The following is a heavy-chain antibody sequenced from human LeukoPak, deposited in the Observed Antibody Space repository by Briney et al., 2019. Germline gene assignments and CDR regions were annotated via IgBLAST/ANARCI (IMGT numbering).Heavy chain of an antibody. J-gene: IGHJ4*02. V-gene: IGHV4-4*02. CDR3: AREIVGGFNSGAY. Sequence: ETSALICTVSPDSTTSNFWSWVRQPPGKGLEWIGEIHRSGRTNYNPSLQSRVTISIDRSKNQIALELSSVTAADTAVYYCAREIVGGFNSGAYWGQGAVVTV. CDR2: IHRSGRT. D-gene: IGHD7-27*01. CDR1: PDSTTSNF.